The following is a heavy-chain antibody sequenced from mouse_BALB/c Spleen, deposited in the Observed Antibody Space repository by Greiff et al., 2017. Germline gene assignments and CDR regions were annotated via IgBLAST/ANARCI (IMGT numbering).Heavy chain of an antibody. CDR1: GYTFTSYW. CDR2: INPSTGYT. J-gene: IGHJ3*01. CDR3: ARRKYGNYWFAY. V-gene: IGHV1-7*01. Sequence: QVQLKQSGAELAKPGASVKMSCKASGYTFTSYWMHWVKQRPGQGLEWIGYINPSTGYTEYNQKFKDKATLTADKSSSTAYMQLSSLTSEDSAVYYCARRKYGNYWFAYWGQGTLVTVSA. D-gene: IGHD2-10*02.